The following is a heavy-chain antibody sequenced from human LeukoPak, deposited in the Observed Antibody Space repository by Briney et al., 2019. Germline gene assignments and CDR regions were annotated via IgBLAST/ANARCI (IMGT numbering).Heavy chain of an antibody. J-gene: IGHJ4*02. V-gene: IGHV4-59*01. CDR1: GGSMSTYY. D-gene: IGHD1-14*01. CDR3: AGMCITSHTVRTLDY. Sequence: SETLSLTCTVSGGSMSTYYWTWIRQPPGKGLEWIGYIYYTGNTNYNPSLKSRVTISVGTSKNQFSLKLSSVTAADTAVYYCAGMCITSHTVRTLDYWGEGTLVTVSS. CDR2: IYYTGNT.